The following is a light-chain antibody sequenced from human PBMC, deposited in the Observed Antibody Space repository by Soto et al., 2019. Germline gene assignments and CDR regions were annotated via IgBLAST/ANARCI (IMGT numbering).Light chain of an antibody. CDR2: GAS. CDR1: QSVSGSY. J-gene: IGKJ3*01. CDR3: QQYGGSPFT. Sequence: EIVLTQSPGTLSLSPGERATLSCRASQSVSGSYLAWYQQKPGQAPRRLLYGASSRATGIPDRFSGSGSGTDFTLTISRLEPEDFAVYYCQQYGGSPFTFGPGTKVDIK. V-gene: IGKV3-20*01.